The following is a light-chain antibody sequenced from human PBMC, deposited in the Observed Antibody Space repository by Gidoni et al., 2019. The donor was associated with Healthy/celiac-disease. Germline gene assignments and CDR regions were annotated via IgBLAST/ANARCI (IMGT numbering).Light chain of an antibody. J-gene: IGKJ2*01. CDR1: QGISSY. CDR3: QQSYSTPRT. V-gene: IGKV1-39*01. CDR2: AAS. Sequence: DSQMTQSPSSLSASVGDRVTSTCRASQGISSYLNWYQQKPGKAPKLLIYAASSLQSGVPSRFSGSGSGTDFTRTISSLQPEDFATYYCQQSYSTPRTFGQGTKVEIK.